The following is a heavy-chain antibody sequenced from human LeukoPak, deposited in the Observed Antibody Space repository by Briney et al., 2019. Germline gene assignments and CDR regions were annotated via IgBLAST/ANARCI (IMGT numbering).Heavy chain of an antibody. CDR2: IYTSGST. D-gene: IGHD2-15*01. CDR1: GYSISSSYY. CDR3: ARAGLRGGYYYYYMDV. J-gene: IGHJ6*03. V-gene: IGHV4-4*07. Sequence: PSETLSLTCAVSGYSISSSYYWSWIRPPAGKGLEWIGRIYTSGSTNYNPSLKSRVTMSVDTSKNQFSLKLSSVTAADTAVYYCARAGLRGGYYYYYMDVWGKGTTVTVSS.